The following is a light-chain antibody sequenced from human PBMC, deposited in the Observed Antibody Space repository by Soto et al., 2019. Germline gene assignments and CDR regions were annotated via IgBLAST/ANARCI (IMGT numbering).Light chain of an antibody. Sequence: EMVMTQSPAILSVSPGEGASLSCSAGENVRTKVGWYQQKAGQAPRLLIYGASTRATGSPARFSGSGSGTDFSPTISRLEPEDFVVYYCQQYGSSPWTFGQGTKVDIK. CDR1: ENVRTK. CDR2: GAS. V-gene: IGKV3-20*01. J-gene: IGKJ1*01. CDR3: QQYGSSPWT.